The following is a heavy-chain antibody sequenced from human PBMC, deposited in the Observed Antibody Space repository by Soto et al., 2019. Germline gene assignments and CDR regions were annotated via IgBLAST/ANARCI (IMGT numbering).Heavy chain of an antibody. CDR3: ARLEYYDFWSGPTPYYYGMDV. CDR2: IIPIFGTA. V-gene: IGHV1-69*12. D-gene: IGHD3-3*01. Sequence: QVQLVQSGAEVKKPGSSVKVSCKASGGTFSSYAISWVRQAPGQGLEWMGGIIPIFGTANYAQKFQGRVTIHADESTSTAYMELSSLRSEDTAVYYCARLEYYDFWSGPTPYYYGMDVWGQGTTVTVSS. J-gene: IGHJ6*02. CDR1: GGTFSSYA.